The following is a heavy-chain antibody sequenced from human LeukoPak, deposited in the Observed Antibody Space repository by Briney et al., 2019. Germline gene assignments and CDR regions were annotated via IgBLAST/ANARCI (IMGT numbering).Heavy chain of an antibody. V-gene: IGHV4-4*02. CDR2: IYHSGST. Sequence: SGTLSLTCVVSGDSMTSNWRSWVRQPPGKGLEWIGEIYHSGSTTYNPSLKSRVTISIDTSKTQFSLKLSSVTAADTAVYYCARNGYYSVDYWGQGTPVTVSS. CDR3: ARNGYYSVDY. CDR1: GDSMTSNW. D-gene: IGHD4-17*01. J-gene: IGHJ4*02.